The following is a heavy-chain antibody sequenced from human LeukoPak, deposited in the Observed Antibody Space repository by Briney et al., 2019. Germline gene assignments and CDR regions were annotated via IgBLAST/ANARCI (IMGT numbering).Heavy chain of an antibody. D-gene: IGHD6-6*01. CDR3: ARARHGYSSSSPYDY. CDR2: INHSGST. CDR1: GGSFSGYY. J-gene: IGHJ4*02. Sequence: SETLSLTCAVYGGSFSGYYWSWIRQPPGKGLEWIGEINHSGSTNYNPSLKSRVTISVDTSKNQFSLKLSSVTAADTAVYYCARARHGYSSSSPYDYWGQGTLVTVSS. V-gene: IGHV4-34*01.